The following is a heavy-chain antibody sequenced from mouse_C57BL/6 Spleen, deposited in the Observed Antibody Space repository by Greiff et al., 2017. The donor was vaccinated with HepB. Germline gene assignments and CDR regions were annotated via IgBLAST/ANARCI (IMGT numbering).Heavy chain of an antibody. CDR3: ARGRDLFDY. J-gene: IGHJ2*01. V-gene: IGHV1-69*01. CDR1: GYTFTSYW. Sequence: QVQLQQPGAELVMPGASVKLSCKASGYTFTSYWMHWVKQRPGQGLEWIGEIDPSDSYTNYNQKFKGKSTLTGDKSSSTAYMQLSSLTSEDSAVYYCARGRDLFDYWGQGTTLTVSS. CDR2: IDPSDSYT.